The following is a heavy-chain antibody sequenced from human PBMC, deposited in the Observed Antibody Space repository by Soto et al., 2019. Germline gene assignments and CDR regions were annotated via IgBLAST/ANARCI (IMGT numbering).Heavy chain of an antibody. J-gene: IGHJ6*02. CDR3: AKGGDFWSGYYFDYYYYGMDV. CDR1: GFTFSSYG. Sequence: GGSLRLSCAASGFTFSSYGMHWVRQAPGKGLEWAAVISYDGSNKYYADSVKGRFTISRDNSKNTLYLQMNSLRAEDTAVYYCAKGGDFWSGYYFDYYYYGMDVWGQGTTVTVSS. CDR2: ISYDGSNK. D-gene: IGHD3-3*01. V-gene: IGHV3-30*18.